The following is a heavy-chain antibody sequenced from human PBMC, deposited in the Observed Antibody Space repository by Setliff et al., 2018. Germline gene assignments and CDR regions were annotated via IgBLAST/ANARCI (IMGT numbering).Heavy chain of an antibody. V-gene: IGHV3-30*02. CDR3: ATDGVQNYNLDY. CDR1: GFTSGNKD. J-gene: IGHJ4*02. D-gene: IGHD1-1*01. Sequence: PGGSLRPSCAASGFTSGNKDIHWVRQAPGKGLEWVALIRYDGRSEYADSVKGRFSMSRDNSKNTLYLQMNSLRTEDTAVYYCATDGVQNYNLDYWGQGTLFTVSS. CDR2: IRYDGRSE.